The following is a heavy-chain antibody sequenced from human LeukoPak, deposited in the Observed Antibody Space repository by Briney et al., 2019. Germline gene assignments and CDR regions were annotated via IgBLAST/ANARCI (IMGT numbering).Heavy chain of an antibody. D-gene: IGHD6-13*01. J-gene: IGHJ4*02. Sequence: GGSLRLSCAASGFTFSSYGMHWVRQAPGKGLEWVAVISYDGSNEYYADSVKGRFTISRDNSKNTLYLQMNSLRAEDTAVYYCARDSSSWDEAGDYWGQGTLVTVSS. CDR1: GFTFSSYG. V-gene: IGHV3-30*03. CDR2: ISYDGSNE. CDR3: ARDSSSWDEAGDY.